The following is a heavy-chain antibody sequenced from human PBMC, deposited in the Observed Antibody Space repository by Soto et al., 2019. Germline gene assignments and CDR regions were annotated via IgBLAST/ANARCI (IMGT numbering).Heavy chain of an antibody. D-gene: IGHD6-13*01. V-gene: IGHV1-69*13. CDR3: ARWSRSPRKYYYYGMDV. Sequence: SVKVSCKASGGTFSSYAISWVRQAPGQGLEWMGGIIPIFGTANYAQKFQGRVTITADESTSTAYMELSSLRSEDTAVYYCARWSRSPRKYYYYGMDVWGQGTTVTVSS. CDR1: GGTFSSYA. CDR2: IIPIFGTA. J-gene: IGHJ6*02.